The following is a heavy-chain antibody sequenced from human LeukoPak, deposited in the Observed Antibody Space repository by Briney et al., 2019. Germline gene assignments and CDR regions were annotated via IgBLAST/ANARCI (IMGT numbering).Heavy chain of an antibody. Sequence: SETLSLTCAVYGGSFSGYYWSWIRQPPGKGLEWIGEINHSGSTNYNPSLKSRVTISVDTSKNQFSLKLSSVTAADTAVYYCARGEDGTGDYRPTYFDSWGQGTLVTVSS. D-gene: IGHD4-17*01. V-gene: IGHV4-34*01. CDR1: GGSFSGYY. CDR3: ARGEDGTGDYRPTYFDS. J-gene: IGHJ4*02. CDR2: INHSGST.